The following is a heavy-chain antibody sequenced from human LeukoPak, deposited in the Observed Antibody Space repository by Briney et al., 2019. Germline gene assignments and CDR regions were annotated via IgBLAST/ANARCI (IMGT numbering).Heavy chain of an antibody. D-gene: IGHD3-10*01. Sequence: QPGRSLRLSCAASGFIFSTYWMSWVRQAPGKGLEWVANIKEDGSESHYVDSVKGRFTISRDNAKNSLYLQMNSLRAEDTAVYFCAKAGLLWFGESWMDVWGQGTTVTVSS. CDR3: AKAGLLWFGESWMDV. V-gene: IGHV3-7*01. CDR1: GFIFSTYW. J-gene: IGHJ6*02. CDR2: IKEDGSES.